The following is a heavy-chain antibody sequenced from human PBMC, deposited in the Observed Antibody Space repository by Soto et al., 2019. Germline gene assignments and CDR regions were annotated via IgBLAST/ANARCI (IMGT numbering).Heavy chain of an antibody. CDR2: IYYSGGT. CDR1: GGSISSGGYY. J-gene: IGHJ4*02. V-gene: IGHV4-31*03. D-gene: IGHD2-2*01. Sequence: SETLSLTCTVSGGSISSGGYYWSWIRQHPGKGLEWIGYIYYSGGTYYNPSLKSRVTISVDTSKNQFSLKLSSVTAADTAVYYCARAGTDCISTSCYGFDYWGQGTLVTVSS. CDR3: ARAGTDCISTSCYGFDY.